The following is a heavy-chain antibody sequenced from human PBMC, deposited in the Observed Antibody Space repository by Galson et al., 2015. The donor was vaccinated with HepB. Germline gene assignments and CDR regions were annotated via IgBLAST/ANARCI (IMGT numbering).Heavy chain of an antibody. D-gene: IGHD2-2*01. Sequence: SLRLSCAASGFTFSSYGMNWVRQAPGKGLEWVSSISSSSSYIYYADSVKGRFTISRDNAKNSLHLQMNSLRAEDTAVYYCARDPGDIVVVPAATDYYMDVWGKGTTVTVSS. CDR3: ARDPGDIVVVPAATDYYMDV. J-gene: IGHJ6*03. CDR1: GFTFSSYG. V-gene: IGHV3-21*01. CDR2: ISSSSSYI.